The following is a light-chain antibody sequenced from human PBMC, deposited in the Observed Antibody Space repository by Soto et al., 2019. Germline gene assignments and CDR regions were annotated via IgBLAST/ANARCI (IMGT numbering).Light chain of an antibody. V-gene: IGLV2-23*02. Sequence: QSVLTQAAFVTGSPGQSITISCTGTSSDVGSYNLVSWYQQHPGKAPKLMIYEVSKRPSGLSNRFSGSKSGNTASLTISGLQAEDEVDYYCCSYAGSRTPLIFGTLTKLTVL. J-gene: IGLJ1*01. CDR3: CSYAGSRTPLI. CDR2: EVS. CDR1: SSDVGSYNL.